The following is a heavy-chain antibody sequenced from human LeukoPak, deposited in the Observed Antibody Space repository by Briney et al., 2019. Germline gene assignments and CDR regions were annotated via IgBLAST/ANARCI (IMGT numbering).Heavy chain of an antibody. CDR2: ISGSGGST. D-gene: IGHD6-19*01. J-gene: IGHJ3*02. CDR1: GFTFSSYA. V-gene: IGHV3-23*01. CDR3: AKPLGPIKQWLVVFAFDI. Sequence: GGSLRLSCAASGFTFSSYAMSWVRQAPGKGLEWVSAISGSGGSTYYADSVKGRFTISRDNSKNTLYLQMNSLRAEDTAVYYCAKPLGPIKQWLVVFAFDIWGQGTMVTVSS.